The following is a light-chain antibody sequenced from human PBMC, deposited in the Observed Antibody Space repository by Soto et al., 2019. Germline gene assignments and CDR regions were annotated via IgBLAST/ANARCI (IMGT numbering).Light chain of an antibody. J-gene: IGKJ1*01. CDR3: QQYNTYVRT. V-gene: IGKV1-5*03. CDR1: QSISSW. Sequence: DIPMTQSPSTLSASVGDRVTITCRASQSISSWLAWYQHKPGKAPKLLIYKASSLEGGVPSRFSGSGSGTEFTLTISSLQPDDFATYYCQQYNTYVRTFGEGTKVEVK. CDR2: KAS.